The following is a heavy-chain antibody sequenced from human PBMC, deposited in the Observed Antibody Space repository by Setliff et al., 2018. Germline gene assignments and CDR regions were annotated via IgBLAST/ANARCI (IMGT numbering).Heavy chain of an antibody. CDR3: ANGMFYDFWSNYPYYFNMDV. CDR1: GFTFTSAV. V-gene: IGHV3-23*01. D-gene: IGHD3-3*01. J-gene: IGHJ6*02. CDR2: VTAFGGTT. Sequence: GSLRLSCTASGFTFTSAVMTWFRQAPGKGLEWVSAVTAFGGTTYDADSVKGRFTISRDNSENTLSLQMNSLTAEDTAVYYCANGMFYDFWSNYPYYFNMDVWGQGTTVTVS.